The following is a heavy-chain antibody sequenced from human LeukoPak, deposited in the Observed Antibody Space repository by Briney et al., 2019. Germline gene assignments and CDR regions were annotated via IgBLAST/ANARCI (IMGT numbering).Heavy chain of an antibody. Sequence: ASVKVSCKASGCTFTSYDINWVRQATGQGLEWMGWMNPNSDNTGYAQKFQGRVTLTRNTSISTAYMELSSLRSEDTAVYYCARVSTYFGVVTDFDYWGQGTLVTVSS. V-gene: IGHV1-8*01. CDR1: GCTFTSYD. D-gene: IGHD3-3*01. CDR3: ARVSTYFGVVTDFDY. J-gene: IGHJ4*02. CDR2: MNPNSDNT.